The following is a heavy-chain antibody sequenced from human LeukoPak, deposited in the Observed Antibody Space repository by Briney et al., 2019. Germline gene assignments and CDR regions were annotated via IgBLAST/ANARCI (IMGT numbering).Heavy chain of an antibody. V-gene: IGHV4-61*02. D-gene: IGHD1-26*01. CDR2: IYTSGST. J-gene: IGHJ4*02. CDR1: GGSISSGSYY. CDR3: ARGNSGSYFDY. Sequence: PSETLSLTCTVSGGSISSGSYYWSWIRQPAGKGLEWIGRIYTSGSTNYNPSLKSRVTISVDTSKNQFSLKLSSVTAADTAVYYCARGNSGSYFDYWGQGTLVTVSS.